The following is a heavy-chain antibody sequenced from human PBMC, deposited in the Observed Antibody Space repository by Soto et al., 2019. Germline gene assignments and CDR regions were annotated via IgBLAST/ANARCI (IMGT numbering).Heavy chain of an antibody. CDR1: GGSIGSCRYY. CDR3: GAYCSRIHCYDWFDP. D-gene: IGHD2-2*01. V-gene: IGHV4-39*01. Sequence: PSETLSLTCSVSGGSIGSCRYYFDWIRQPPGKDLECIGSLYYASTTNYNSSLKSRVTISADKSQNQFSLRLSSVTAADTAVYYCGAYCSRIHCYDWFDPWGQGTLVAVS. CDR2: LYYASTT. J-gene: IGHJ5*02.